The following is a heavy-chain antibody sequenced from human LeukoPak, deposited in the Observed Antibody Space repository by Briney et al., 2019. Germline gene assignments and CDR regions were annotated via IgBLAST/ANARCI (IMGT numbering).Heavy chain of an antibody. Sequence: GGSLRLSCAASGFTFSNFAMNWVRQVPGKGLEWVSAISGSGGSTYYADSVKGRFTISRDNSKNTLYLQMSSLRAEDTAIYYCAKRTTGTTGFDYWGQGTLVTVSS. D-gene: IGHD1-1*01. V-gene: IGHV3-23*01. CDR2: ISGSGGST. CDR3: AKRTTGTTGFDY. J-gene: IGHJ4*02. CDR1: GFTFSNFA.